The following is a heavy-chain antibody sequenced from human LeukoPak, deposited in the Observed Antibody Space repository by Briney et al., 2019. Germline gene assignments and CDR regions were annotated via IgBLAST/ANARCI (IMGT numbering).Heavy chain of an antibody. V-gene: IGHV3-23*01. Sequence: QPGGSLRLSCAASGITFSSYGMSWVRQAPGKGLEWVSSISSTGGTTYYADSVKGRFTISRDNSKNTLYLQMNSLRAEDTAVYYCAKGPLPRITGTAPFDYWGQGTLVTVSS. CDR2: ISSTGGTT. D-gene: IGHD1-7*01. CDR3: AKGPLPRITGTAPFDY. J-gene: IGHJ4*02. CDR1: GITFSSYG.